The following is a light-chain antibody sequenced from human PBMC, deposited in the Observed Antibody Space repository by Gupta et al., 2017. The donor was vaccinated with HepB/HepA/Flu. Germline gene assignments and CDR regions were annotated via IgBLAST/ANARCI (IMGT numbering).Light chain of an antibody. CDR3: SSQAGSNNWAV. V-gene: IGLV2-8*01. J-gene: IGLJ2*01. Sequence: SALTQPPSASGSPGPSVTISCTVTSSDVGRYNYVSWYQQHPGKAPKNIIYDVSKRPSGVPDRFSGSKSGNTASLTVSRLQGEDEADYYCSSQAGSNNWAVFGGGTKLTVL. CDR1: SSDVGRYNY. CDR2: DVS.